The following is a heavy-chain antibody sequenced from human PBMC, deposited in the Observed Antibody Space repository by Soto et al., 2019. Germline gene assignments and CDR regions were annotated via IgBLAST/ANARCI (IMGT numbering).Heavy chain of an antibody. D-gene: IGHD5-12*01. J-gene: IGHJ4*02. CDR1: GFTFSSYN. Sequence: GGSLRLSCAVSGFTFSSYNMNWVRQAPGKGLVWLSYITSGSTTVYYADSVKGRFTISRDNAKNSLYLQMNSLRAEDTAVYFCARVGYGVYDNFDFWGQGTRVTVSS. V-gene: IGHV3-48*01. CDR3: ARVGYGVYDNFDF. CDR2: ITSGSTTV.